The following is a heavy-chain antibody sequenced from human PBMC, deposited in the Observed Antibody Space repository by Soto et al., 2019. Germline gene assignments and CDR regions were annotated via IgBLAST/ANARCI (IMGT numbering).Heavy chain of an antibody. CDR1: GGSFNDFY. CDR3: ARRGRYGGRSYTG. J-gene: IGHJ4*02. D-gene: IGHD2-15*01. Sequence: QMHIQQWGAGLLKPSETLSLTCAVSGGSFNDFYWNWVRQPPGEGLEWIGEVNHAGGTDYNPSLKSRVTISEDRSKNQLSLRLKSVTVADRATYYCARRGRYGGRSYTGWGQGTLVTVSS. V-gene: IGHV4-34*01. CDR2: VNHAGGT.